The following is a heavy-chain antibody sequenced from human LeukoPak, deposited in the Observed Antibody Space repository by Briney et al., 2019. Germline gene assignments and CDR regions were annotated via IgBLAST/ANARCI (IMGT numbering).Heavy chain of an antibody. J-gene: IGHJ4*02. V-gene: IGHV1-2*02. CDR1: GYTFTGYY. Sequence: GASVKVSCKASGYTFTGYYMHWVRQAPGQGLEWMGWINPNSGGTNYAQKFRGRVTMTRDTSISTAYMELSRLRSDDTAVYYCARDPYYGSGSSDYWGQGTLVTVSS. CDR3: ARDPYYGSGSSDY. D-gene: IGHD3-10*01. CDR2: INPNSGGT.